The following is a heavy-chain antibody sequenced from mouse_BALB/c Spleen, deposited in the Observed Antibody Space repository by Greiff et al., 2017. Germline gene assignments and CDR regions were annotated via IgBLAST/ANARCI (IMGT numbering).Heavy chain of an antibody. J-gene: IGHJ4*01. CDR1: GFTFSDYY. V-gene: IGHV5-4*02. CDR2: ISDGGSYT. D-gene: IGHD4-1*01. CDR3: ARGSGTGYAMDY. Sequence: EVKLVESGGGLVKPGGSLKLSCAASGFTFSDYYMYWVRQTPEKRLEWVATISDGGSYTYYPDSVKGRFTISRDNAKNNLYLQMSSLKSEDTAMYYCARGSGTGYAMDYWGQGTSVTVSS.